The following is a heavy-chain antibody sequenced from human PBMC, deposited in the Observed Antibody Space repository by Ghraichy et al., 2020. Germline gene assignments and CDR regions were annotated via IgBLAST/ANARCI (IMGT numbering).Heavy chain of an antibody. Sequence: ASVKVSCKASGYTFTSYGIRWVRQAPGQGLEWMGWISGDNGNTHYAQKFQGRVTMTTDTSTSTVYMELRSLRSDDTAVYYCARRLGTGYYYYYMDVWGKGTTVTVSS. CDR3: ARRLGTGYYYYYMDV. J-gene: IGHJ6*03. V-gene: IGHV1-18*01. CDR2: ISGDNGNT. D-gene: IGHD3/OR15-3a*01. CDR1: GYTFTSYG.